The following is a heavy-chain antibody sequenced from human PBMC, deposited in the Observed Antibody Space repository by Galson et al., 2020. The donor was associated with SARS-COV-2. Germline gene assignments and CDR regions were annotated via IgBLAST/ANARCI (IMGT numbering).Heavy chain of an antibody. CDR3: AKDGMYSGDYYYYFAMDV. Sequence: GGSLRLSCEVSGFTFSSYGMSWVRQAPGKGLEWVSGISAGGGSTYYADSVKGRFTMSRDNSKNKLFLQMNSLRAEDTAVYYCAKDGMYSGDYYYYFAMDVWGQGTTFTVSS. V-gene: IGHV3-23*01. CDR1: GFTFSSYG. J-gene: IGHJ6*02. CDR2: ISAGGGST. D-gene: IGHD1-26*01.